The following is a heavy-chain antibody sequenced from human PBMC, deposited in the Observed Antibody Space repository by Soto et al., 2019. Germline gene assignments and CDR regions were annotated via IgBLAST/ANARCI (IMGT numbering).Heavy chain of an antibody. J-gene: IGHJ5*02. CDR1: GGSINTVNYY. Sequence: SETPSLTCTVSGGSINTVNYYWSWIRQSPDKGLEWIGHIYNGGTTYNNPSLTSRVTISVDTSKNQFSLKLSSVTAADTAVYYCARVPSPWGQGTLVTVSS. V-gene: IGHV4-30-4*01. CDR2: IYNGGTT. CDR3: ARVPSP.